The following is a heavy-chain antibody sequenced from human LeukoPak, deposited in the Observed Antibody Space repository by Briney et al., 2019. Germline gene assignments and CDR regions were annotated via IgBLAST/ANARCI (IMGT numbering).Heavy chain of an antibody. D-gene: IGHD3-22*01. V-gene: IGHV4-39*01. CDR3: ASLSKYYYESRGFFDY. CDR2: FSYSGST. Sequence: SETLSLTCSVSGGSISSSSYYWGWIRQPPGKGLEYIGSFSYSGSTYYNPSLKGRVTISVDTSKNQFSLKMSSVTAADTAVYYCASLSKYYYESRGFFDYWGQGTLVTVSS. CDR1: GGSISSSSYY. J-gene: IGHJ4*02.